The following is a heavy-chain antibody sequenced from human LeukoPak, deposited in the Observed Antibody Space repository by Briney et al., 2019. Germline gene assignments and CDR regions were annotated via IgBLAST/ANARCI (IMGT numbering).Heavy chain of an antibody. Sequence: GGSLRLSCAPSGFSFNNYAMSWVRQAPGKGLEWVSSISSSSSYIYYADSVKGRFTISRDNAKNSLYLQMNSLRAEDTAVYYCARGPDSSGYYLNYWGQGTLVTVSS. CDR2: ISSSSSYI. V-gene: IGHV3-21*01. CDR1: GFSFNNYA. D-gene: IGHD3-22*01. J-gene: IGHJ4*02. CDR3: ARGPDSSGYYLNY.